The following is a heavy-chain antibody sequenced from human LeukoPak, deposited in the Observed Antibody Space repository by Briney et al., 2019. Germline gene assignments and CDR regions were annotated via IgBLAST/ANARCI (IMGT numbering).Heavy chain of an antibody. CDR1: AFMFSTDA. D-gene: IGHD1-26*01. CDR2: ISDSGERT. V-gene: IGHV3-23*01. J-gene: IGHJ4*02. CDR3: VIRSYSGSDDFDVHY. Sequence: GGSLRLSCVTAAFMFSTDAMSSARQDPGKGLEWVSIISDSGERTCYAVSARGRFTFSRDDTKNTRYRQMKRLRAEDTAVYYCVIRSYSGSDDFDVHYWGQGTLFAVSS.